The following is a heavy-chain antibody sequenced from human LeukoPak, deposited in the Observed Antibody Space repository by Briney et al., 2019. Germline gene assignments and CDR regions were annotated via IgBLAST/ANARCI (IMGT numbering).Heavy chain of an antibody. J-gene: IGHJ4*02. CDR1: GLTFSDHS. CDR2: ISTSSSAI. V-gene: IGHV3-48*01. CDR3: ARAQYYGSGSPFEY. Sequence: GGSLRLSCAASGLTFSDHSMSWVRQAPGKGLEWVSYISTSSSAIYYADSVKGRFTISRDNDKNSLYLQMNSLRAEDTAVYYCARAQYYGSGSPFEYWGQGTLVTVSS. D-gene: IGHD3-10*01.